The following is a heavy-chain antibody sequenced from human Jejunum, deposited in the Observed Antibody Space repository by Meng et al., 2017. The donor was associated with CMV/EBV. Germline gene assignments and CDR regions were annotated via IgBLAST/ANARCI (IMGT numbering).Heavy chain of an antibody. CDR1: GFTFTDYN. CDR3: ARLGQFDY. D-gene: IGHD3-16*01. J-gene: IGHJ4*02. Sequence: LRLSCAASGFTFTDYNMSWVRQAPGKGLGWVSYINSGGDFIYYADSVKGRFTISRDNAKNSLYLQMNSLRADDTAVYFCARLGQFDYWGQGALVTVSS. CDR2: INSGGDFI. V-gene: IGHV3-11*01.